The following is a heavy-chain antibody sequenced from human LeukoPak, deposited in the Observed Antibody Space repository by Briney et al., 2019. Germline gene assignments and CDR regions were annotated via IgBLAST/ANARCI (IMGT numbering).Heavy chain of an antibody. D-gene: IGHD3-9*01. CDR2: IFYTGST. J-gene: IGHJ3*02. V-gene: IGHV4-59*01. Sequence: SETLSLTCTVSGGSISSYYWSWVRQPPGKGLEWIGYIFYTGSTNYNPSLKSRVTISVDTSKNQFSLKLNSVSAADTAVYYCARDGAVDILTGYGAFDIWGQGTMVTVSS. CDR3: ARDGAVDILTGYGAFDI. CDR1: GGSISSYY.